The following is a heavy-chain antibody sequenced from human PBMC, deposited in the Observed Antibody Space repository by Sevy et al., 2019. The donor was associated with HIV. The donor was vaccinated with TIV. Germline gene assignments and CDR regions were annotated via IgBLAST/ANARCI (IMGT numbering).Heavy chain of an antibody. CDR2: IRYYGSKK. CDR1: GFTFSSYG. CDR3: AKNVRSGWYTLDY. V-gene: IGHV3-30*02. J-gene: IGHJ4*02. Sequence: GGSLRLSCAASGFTFSSYGMHWVRQAPGKGLEWVAFIRYYGSKKYYADSVKGRFTISRDNSKNTLYLQMNSLRAEDTAVYYCAKNVRSGWYTLDYWGQGTLVTVSS. D-gene: IGHD6-19*01.